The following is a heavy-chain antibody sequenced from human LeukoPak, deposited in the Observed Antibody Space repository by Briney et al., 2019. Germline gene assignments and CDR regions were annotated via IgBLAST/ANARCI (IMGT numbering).Heavy chain of an antibody. Sequence: GSLELPFAASGFPFNSHWMHWVRPAPGKGLVLVSRINTDGSSTSYADSVKGRFTISRDNAKNTLYLQMNSLRAEDTAVYYCAKETWGAAASFDYWGQGTLVTVSS. J-gene: IGHJ4*02. V-gene: IGHV3-74*01. D-gene: IGHD6-13*01. CDR3: AKETWGAAASFDY. CDR1: GFPFNSHW. CDR2: INTDGSST.